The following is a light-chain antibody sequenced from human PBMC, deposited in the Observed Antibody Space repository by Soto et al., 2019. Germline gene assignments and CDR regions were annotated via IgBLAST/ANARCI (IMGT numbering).Light chain of an antibody. CDR2: NNN. CDR3: AAWDDSLNGYV. Sequence: QSVLTQPPSASGTSGQRVTISCSGSSSNIGSNTVNWYQQLPGTAPKLLIYNNNQRPSGVPDRFSGSKSGTSASLAISGLQSEDEADYYCAAWDDSLNGYVFGTGTKVTVL. CDR1: SSNIGSNT. J-gene: IGLJ1*01. V-gene: IGLV1-44*01.